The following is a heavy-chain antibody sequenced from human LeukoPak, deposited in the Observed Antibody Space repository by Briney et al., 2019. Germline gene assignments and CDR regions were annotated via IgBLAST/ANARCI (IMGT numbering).Heavy chain of an antibody. J-gene: IGHJ4*02. V-gene: IGHV3-74*01. D-gene: IGHD1-1*01. CDR2: IGPGGTFT. CDR1: GFTLSNYW. Sequence: GGSLRLSCGASGFTLSNYWMHWVRQVPGKGLEWFSVIGPGGTFTDYEDSVRGRFTISRDNAKNTLYLQMNSLRAEDTALYYCARGTSNWKGVDYWGQGTLVSVSS. CDR3: ARGTSNWKGVDY.